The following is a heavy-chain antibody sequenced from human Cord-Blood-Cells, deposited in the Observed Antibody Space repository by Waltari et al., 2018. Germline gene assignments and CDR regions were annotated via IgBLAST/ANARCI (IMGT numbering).Heavy chain of an antibody. CDR2: ISYDGSNK. V-gene: IGHV3-30-3*01. Sequence: QVQLVESGGGVVQPGRSLRLSCAASGFTFSSYAMHWVRQAPGKGLEWVAVISYDGSNKYDADAVKGRFTISRDNSKNTLYLQMNSLRAEDTAGYYCARPWRGIAVAGQGDAFDIWGQGTMVTVSS. J-gene: IGHJ3*02. D-gene: IGHD6-19*01. CDR1: GFTFSSYA. CDR3: ARPWRGIAVAGQGDAFDI.